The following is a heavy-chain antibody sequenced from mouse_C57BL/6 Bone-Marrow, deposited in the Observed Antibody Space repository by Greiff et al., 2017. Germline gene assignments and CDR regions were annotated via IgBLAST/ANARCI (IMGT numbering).Heavy chain of an antibody. J-gene: IGHJ2*01. CDR2: ISSGGGYT. V-gene: IGHV5-6*01. D-gene: IGHD2-2*01. CDR1: GFTFSSYG. Sequence: EVMLVESGGDLVKPGGSLKLSCAASGFTFSSYGMSWVRQTPDKRLEWVATISSGGGYTYYPDSVKGRFTISRDNAKNTLYLQMSSLKSEDTAMYYCARRGMVEGYVGYWGQGTTLTVSS. CDR3: ARRGMVEGYVGY.